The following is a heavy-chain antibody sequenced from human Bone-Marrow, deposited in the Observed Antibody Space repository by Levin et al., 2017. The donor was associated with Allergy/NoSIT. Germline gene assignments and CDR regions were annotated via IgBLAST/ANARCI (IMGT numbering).Heavy chain of an antibody. D-gene: IGHD1/OR15-1a*01. J-gene: IGHJ6*02. V-gene: IGHV3-48*02. CDR2: ISSSSNTI. CDR3: AIQVTTAFAYYYYGMDV. Sequence: GGSLRLSCAASGFTFSSYSMNWVRQAPGKGLEWVSYISSSSNTIYYADSVKGRFTISRDNAKNSLFLQMNSLRDEDTAVYYCAIQVTTAFAYYYYGMDVWGQGTTVTVSS. CDR1: GFTFSSYS.